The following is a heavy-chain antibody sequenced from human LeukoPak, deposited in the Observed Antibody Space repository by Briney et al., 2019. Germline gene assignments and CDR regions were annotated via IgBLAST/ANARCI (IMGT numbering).Heavy chain of an antibody. CDR3: ARQEVGARYCSSTSCAEPHWFDP. Sequence: SETLSLTCIVSGGSISSTSYWGWIRQPPGKGLEWIGTILYSGSTFYNPSLKSRVTISVDTSKNQFSLKLNSATAADTAVYYCARQEVGARYCSSTSCAEPHWFDPWGQGTLVTVSS. D-gene: IGHD2-2*01. J-gene: IGHJ5*02. CDR1: GGSISSTSY. CDR2: ILYSGST. V-gene: IGHV4-39*01.